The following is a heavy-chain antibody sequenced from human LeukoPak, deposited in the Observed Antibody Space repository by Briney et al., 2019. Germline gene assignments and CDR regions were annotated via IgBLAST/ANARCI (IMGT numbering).Heavy chain of an antibody. CDR2: ISAYNGNT. CDR3: ARDCNVVVPAARPKGPRGDAFDI. Sequence: ASVKVSCKASGYTFTSYGISWVRQAPGQGLEWMGWISAYNGNTNYAQKLQGRVTMTTDTSTSTAYMELRSLRSDDTAVYYCARDCNVVVPAARPKGPRGDAFDIWGQGTMLTVSS. D-gene: IGHD2-2*01. V-gene: IGHV1-18*01. J-gene: IGHJ3*02. CDR1: GYTFTSYG.